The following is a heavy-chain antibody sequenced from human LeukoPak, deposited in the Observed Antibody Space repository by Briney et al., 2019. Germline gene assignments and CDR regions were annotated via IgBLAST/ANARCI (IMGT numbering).Heavy chain of an antibody. CDR1: GFTVSSNY. J-gene: IGHJ5*02. Sequence: GSLRLSCAASGFTVSSNYMSWIRQPPGKGLEWIGYIYYSGSTNYNPSLKSRVTISVDTSKNQFSLKLSSVTAADTAVYYCARGDSSGWYGSIWFDPWGQGTLVTVSS. V-gene: IGHV4-59*02. CDR3: ARGDSSGWYGSIWFDP. CDR2: IYYSGST. D-gene: IGHD6-19*01.